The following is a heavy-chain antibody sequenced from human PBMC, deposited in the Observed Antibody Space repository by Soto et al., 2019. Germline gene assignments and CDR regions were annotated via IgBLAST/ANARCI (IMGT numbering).Heavy chain of an antibody. Sequence: QVQLVQSGAEVKKPGSSVKVSCKASGGTFSSYTISWVRQAPGQGLEWMGRIIPILGIANYAQKFQGRVTITADKSTSTADMELSSLRSEDTAVYYCARDQTGTDNWFDPWGQGTLVTVSS. J-gene: IGHJ5*02. V-gene: IGHV1-69*08. CDR2: IIPILGIA. CDR1: GGTFSSYT. D-gene: IGHD1-1*01. CDR3: ARDQTGTDNWFDP.